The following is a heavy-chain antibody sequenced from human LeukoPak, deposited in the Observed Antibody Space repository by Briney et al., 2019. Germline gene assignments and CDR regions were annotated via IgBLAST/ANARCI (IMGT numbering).Heavy chain of an antibody. CDR3: ARGGYSGSYYRFS. Sequence: PGGSLRLSCVASGFTFSDFWMHWVRQAPGKGPEWLSRTSKDGSDTFYADAGKGRFTASRDNAKHTVYLQVTNVRPEDTSLYHCARGGYSGSYYRFSWGQGTLVTVAS. CDR2: TSKDGSDT. CDR1: GFTFSDFW. J-gene: IGHJ4*02. V-gene: IGHV3-74*01. D-gene: IGHD6-25*01.